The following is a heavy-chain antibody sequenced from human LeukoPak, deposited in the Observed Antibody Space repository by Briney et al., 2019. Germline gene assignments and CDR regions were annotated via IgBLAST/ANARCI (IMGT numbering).Heavy chain of an antibody. Sequence: GGSLRLSCAASGFTFSNYWMTWARQAPGKGLEWVAHINQDGSEEHYMDSVKARFTISRDNAKNSLYLQMNSLRAEDTAVYYCVRDGGVSGYDLLDYWGQGTLVTVSS. J-gene: IGHJ4*02. CDR1: GFTFSNYW. D-gene: IGHD5-12*01. CDR3: VRDGGVSGYDLLDY. CDR2: INQDGSEE. V-gene: IGHV3-7*01.